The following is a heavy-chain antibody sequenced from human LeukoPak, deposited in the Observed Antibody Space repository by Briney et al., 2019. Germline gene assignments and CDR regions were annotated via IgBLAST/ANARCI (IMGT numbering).Heavy chain of an antibody. CDR2: INPKSGGT. Sequence: ASVKVSCKASEYTFIDYHMHWVRQAPGQGLEWMGWINPKSGGTRYAQRFQGRVTMTRDTSISTVYMELSGLRSDDTAVYYCVRHKGYYFDSWGQGTLVIVSP. CDR3: VRHKGYYFDS. CDR1: EYTFIDYH. V-gene: IGHV1-2*02. D-gene: IGHD2-15*01. J-gene: IGHJ4*02.